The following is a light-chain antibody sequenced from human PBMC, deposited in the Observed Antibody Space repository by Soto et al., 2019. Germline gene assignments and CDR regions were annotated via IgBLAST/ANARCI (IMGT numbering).Light chain of an antibody. J-gene: IGLJ3*02. CDR3: QSYDSSLSAAV. CDR1: TSNIGAGYD. V-gene: IGLV1-40*01. Sequence: QSVLTQPPSVSGAPGQKVIISCTGSTSNIGAGYDVHWYQQLPGTAPKLLIYSNSNRPSGVPDRLSGSKSGTSAPLAITGLQVEDEADYYCQSYDSSLSAAVFGGGTKVTVL. CDR2: SNS.